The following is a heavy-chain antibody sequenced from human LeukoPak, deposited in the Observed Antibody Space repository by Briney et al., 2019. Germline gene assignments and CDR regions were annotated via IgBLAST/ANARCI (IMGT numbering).Heavy chain of an antibody. Sequence: PSETLSLTCAVSGYSISSGYYWGWIRQPPGKGLEWIGSIYHSGSTYYNPSLKSRVTISVDTSKNQFSLKLSSVTAADTAVYYCARHSGSYYKDAFDIWGQGTMVTVSS. CDR3: ARHSGSYYKDAFDI. CDR1: GYSISSGYY. CDR2: IYHSGST. J-gene: IGHJ3*02. D-gene: IGHD1-26*01. V-gene: IGHV4-38-2*01.